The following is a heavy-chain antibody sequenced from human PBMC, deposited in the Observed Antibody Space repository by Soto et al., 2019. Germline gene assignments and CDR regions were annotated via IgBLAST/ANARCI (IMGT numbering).Heavy chain of an antibody. Sequence: GGSLRLSCAASGFTFSTYSMNWVRQAPGMGLEWVSSISSSSSYIFYGDSVKGRFTISRDDAKNSLYLQMNSLRAEDTAVYYCARDGIAAADYYYYYGMDVWGQGTTVTVSS. CDR1: GFTFSTYS. J-gene: IGHJ6*02. D-gene: IGHD6-13*01. V-gene: IGHV3-21*01. CDR3: ARDGIAAADYYYYYGMDV. CDR2: ISSSSSYI.